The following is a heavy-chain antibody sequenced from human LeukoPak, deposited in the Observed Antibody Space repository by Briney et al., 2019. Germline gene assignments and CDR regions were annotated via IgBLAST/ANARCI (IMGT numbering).Heavy chain of an antibody. CDR3: YSGPGYSY. D-gene: IGHD6-13*01. Sequence: ASVKASCKASGCSFTGYYMHWVRQAPGQGLEWMGWISAYNGNTNYAQKLQGRVTMTTDTSTSTAYMELRSLRSDDTAVYLCYSGPGYSYWGQGTLVTVSS. CDR2: ISAYNGNT. CDR1: GCSFTGYY. V-gene: IGHV1-18*04. J-gene: IGHJ4*02.